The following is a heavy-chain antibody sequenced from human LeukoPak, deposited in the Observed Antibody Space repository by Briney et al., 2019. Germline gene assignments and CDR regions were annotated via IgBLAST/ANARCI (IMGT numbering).Heavy chain of an antibody. D-gene: IGHD1-7*01. CDR2: ISAYNGNT. J-gene: IGHJ5*02. CDR3: ARDSGLELGVETWFDP. Sequence: ASVKFSCKASGYTFTSYGISWVRQAPGQGLEWMGWISAYNGNTNYAQKLQGRVTMTTDTSTSTANMELRSLRSDDTAVYYCARDSGLELGVETWFDPWGQGTLVTVSS. V-gene: IGHV1-18*01. CDR1: GYTFTSYG.